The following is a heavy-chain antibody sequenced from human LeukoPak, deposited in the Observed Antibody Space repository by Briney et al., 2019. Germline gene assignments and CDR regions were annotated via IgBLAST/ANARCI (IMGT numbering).Heavy chain of an antibody. CDR2: IKEDGSET. V-gene: IGHV3-7*01. Sequence: GGSLRLSCAASGFIFKKYWMNWVRQVPGKGLECLANIKEDGSETYYADSVKGRFTISRDNPKNLLFLQVNSLRVEDTAVYYCARETPRRGETRDGYRWGQGTVVTVSS. J-gene: IGHJ4*02. CDR1: GFIFKKYW. D-gene: IGHD5-24*01. CDR3: ARETPRRGETRDGYR.